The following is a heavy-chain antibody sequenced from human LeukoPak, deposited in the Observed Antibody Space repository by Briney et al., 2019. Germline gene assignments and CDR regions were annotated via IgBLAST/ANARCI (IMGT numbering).Heavy chain of an antibody. J-gene: IGHJ4*02. Sequence: GGSLRLSCAASGFTFSGLWMHWVRQAPGKGLVWVSRINKDGSTTTYADSVKGRFTISRDNAENTLYLQMSSLRVEDTAVYYCAREGRDTTIDYWGQGTLVTVSS. CDR3: AREGRDTTIDY. V-gene: IGHV3-74*01. CDR2: INKDGSTT. CDR1: GFTFSGLW. D-gene: IGHD1-1*01.